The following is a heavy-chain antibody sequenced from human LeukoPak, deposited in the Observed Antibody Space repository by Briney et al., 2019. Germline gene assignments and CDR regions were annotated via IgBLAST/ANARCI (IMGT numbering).Heavy chain of an antibody. J-gene: IGHJ2*01. CDR2: IYYSGST. CDR3: ARHLSIQLWSHWYFDL. D-gene: IGHD5-18*01. CDR1: GGSISSSSYY. Sequence: SETLSLTCTVSGGSISSSSYYWGWIRQPPGKALEWIGSIYYSGSTYYNPSLKSRVTISVDTSKNQFSLKLSSVTAADTAVYYCARHLSIQLWSHWYFDLWGRGTLVTVSS. V-gene: IGHV4-39*01.